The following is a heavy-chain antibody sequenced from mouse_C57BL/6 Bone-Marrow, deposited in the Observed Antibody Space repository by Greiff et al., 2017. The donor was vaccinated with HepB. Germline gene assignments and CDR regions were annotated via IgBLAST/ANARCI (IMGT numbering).Heavy chain of an antibody. CDR3: MGYGNYGFAY. V-gene: IGHV1-14*01. CDR1: GYTFTSYV. J-gene: IGHJ3*01. D-gene: IGHD2-10*02. Sequence: LVESGPELVKPGASVKMSCKASGYTFTSYVMHWVKQKPGQGLEWIGYIYPYNDGTKYNEKFKGKATLTSDKSSSTAYMELSSLTSEDSAVYHRMGYGNYGFAYWCQGTLVTVSA. CDR2: IYPYNDGT.